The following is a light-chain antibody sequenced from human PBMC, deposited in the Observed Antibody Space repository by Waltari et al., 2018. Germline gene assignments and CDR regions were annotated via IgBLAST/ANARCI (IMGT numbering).Light chain of an antibody. CDR1: QSVLYNSNDKNY. Sequence: DIVMTQSPDSLAVSLGERATINCKSSQSVLYNSNDKNYLAWHQQKPGQPPKLLIYWASTRESGVPDRVSGSGSGTDFTLTISSLQAEDVAVYYCQQYYRSRTFGQGTKVEIK. CDR2: WAS. V-gene: IGKV4-1*01. J-gene: IGKJ1*01. CDR3: QQYYRSRT.